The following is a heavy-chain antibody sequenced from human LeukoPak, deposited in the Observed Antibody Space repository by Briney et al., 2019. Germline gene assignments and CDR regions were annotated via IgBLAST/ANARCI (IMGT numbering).Heavy chain of an antibody. CDR2: INHSGST. V-gene: IGHV4-34*01. CDR1: GGSFSGYY. Sequence: SETLSLTRAVYGGSFSGYYWSWIRQPPGKGLEWIGEINHSGSTNYNPSLKSRVTISVDTSKNQFSLKPSSVTAADTAVYYCARGTTVVTPDFDYWGQGTLVTVSS. J-gene: IGHJ4*02. CDR3: ARGTTVVTPDFDY. D-gene: IGHD4-23*01.